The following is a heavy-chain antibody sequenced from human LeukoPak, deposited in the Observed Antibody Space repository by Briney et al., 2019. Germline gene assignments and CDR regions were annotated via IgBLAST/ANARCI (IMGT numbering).Heavy chain of an antibody. D-gene: IGHD3-10*01. V-gene: IGHV3-30*14. CDR3: ARDTDYYGSGRHGYFDH. CDR2: ISYDGSNK. Sequence: GRSLRLSCAASGFTFSSYAMHWVRQAPGKGLEWVAVISYDGSNKHYADSVKGRFTISRDNSKNTLHLQMNSLRVEDTAVYYCARDTDYYGSGRHGYFDHWGQGTLVTVSS. CDR1: GFTFSSYA. J-gene: IGHJ1*01.